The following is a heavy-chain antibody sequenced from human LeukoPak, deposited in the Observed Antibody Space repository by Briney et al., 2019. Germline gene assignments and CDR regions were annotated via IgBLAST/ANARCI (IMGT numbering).Heavy chain of an antibody. J-gene: IGHJ3*02. D-gene: IGHD6-25*01. V-gene: IGHV3-7*01. CDR1: GFTFSSYW. CDR2: IKKDGSEK. Sequence: GGSLRLSCAASGFTFSSYWMSWVRQAPGKGLEWVANIKKDGSEKYYVDSVKGRFTISRDNAKNSLYLQMNSLRAEDTAVYYCARDLAAANYDAFDIWGHGTMVTVSS. CDR3: ARDLAAANYDAFDI.